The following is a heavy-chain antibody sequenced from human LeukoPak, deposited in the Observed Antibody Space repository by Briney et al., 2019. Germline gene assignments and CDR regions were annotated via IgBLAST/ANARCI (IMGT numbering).Heavy chain of an antibody. CDR3: ARVVGLFEGVSLGFFDY. CDR1: GGSISSYY. J-gene: IGHJ4*02. V-gene: IGHV4-59*01. Sequence: SETLSLTCTVSGGSISSYYWSWIRQPPGKGLEWIGYIYYSGSTNYNPSLKSRVTISVDTSKNQFSLKLSSVTAADTAVYYCARVVGLFEGVSLGFFDYWGQGTLVTVSS. D-gene: IGHD3-16*01. CDR2: IYYSGST.